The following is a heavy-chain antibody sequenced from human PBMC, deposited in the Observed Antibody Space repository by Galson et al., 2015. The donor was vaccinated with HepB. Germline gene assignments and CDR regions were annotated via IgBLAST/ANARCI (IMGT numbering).Heavy chain of an antibody. Sequence: SLRLSCAAAGVTFNRFAMTWVRQTPGKGLEWVSSISGNGGSTHYADSVKGRFTVSRDNSKNTLYLQMNSLRAEDTAIYYCAKSFYGGSYYFDSWGRGTLVTVSS. V-gene: IGHV3-23*01. CDR1: GVTFNRFA. D-gene: IGHD1-26*01. CDR2: ISGNGGST. CDR3: AKSFYGGSYYFDS. J-gene: IGHJ4*02.